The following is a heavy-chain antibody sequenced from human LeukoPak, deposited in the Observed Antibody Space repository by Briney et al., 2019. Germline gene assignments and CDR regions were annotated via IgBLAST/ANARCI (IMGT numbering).Heavy chain of an antibody. CDR1: GFTFSSYG. D-gene: IGHD6-13*01. CDR2: IWYDGSNK. V-gene: IGHV3-33*01. Sequence: GGSLRLSCAASGFTFSSYGMHWVRQAPGKGLEWVAVIWYDGSNKYYADSVKGRFTISRDNSKNTLYLQMNSLRAEDTAVYYCARAGIADTYYIDYWGQGTLVTVSS. J-gene: IGHJ4*02. CDR3: ARAGIADTYYIDY.